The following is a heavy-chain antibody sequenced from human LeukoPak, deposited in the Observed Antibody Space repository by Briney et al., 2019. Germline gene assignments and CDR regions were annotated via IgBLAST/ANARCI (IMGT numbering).Heavy chain of an antibody. CDR2: INPSGGST. CDR1: GYTFTSYY. V-gene: IGHV1-46*01. CDR3: ARDYYGGNSGDYYYYGMDV. Sequence: GASVKVSCKASGYTFTSYYMHWVRQAPGQGLEWMGLINPSGGSTSYAQKFQGRVTMTRDTSTSTVYMELSSLRSEDTAVYYCARDYYGGNSGDYYYYGMDVWGQGTTVTVSS. D-gene: IGHD4-23*01. J-gene: IGHJ6*02.